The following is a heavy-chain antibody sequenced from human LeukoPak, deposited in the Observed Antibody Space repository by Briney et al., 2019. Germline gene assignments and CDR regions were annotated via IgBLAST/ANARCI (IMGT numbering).Heavy chain of an antibody. CDR3: ATDYGLRLGELSLRYYFDY. D-gene: IGHD3-16*02. J-gene: IGHJ4*02. CDR1: GYTLTELS. V-gene: IGHV1-24*01. Sequence: GASVKVSCKVSGYTLTELSMHWVRQAPGKGLEWRGGFDPEDGETIYAQKFQGRVTMTEDTSTDTAYMELSSLRSEDTAVYYCATDYGLRLGELSLRYYFDYWGQGTLVTVSS. CDR2: FDPEDGET.